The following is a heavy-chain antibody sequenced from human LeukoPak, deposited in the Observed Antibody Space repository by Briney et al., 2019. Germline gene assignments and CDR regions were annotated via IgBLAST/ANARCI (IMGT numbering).Heavy chain of an antibody. Sequence: PGGSLRLSCAASGFTFISYSMKWVRQAPGKGLEWVSSISSSSSYTYYADSVKGRFTISIDNAKNSLYLQMNSLRAEDTAVYYCAREGTDMSPLDCWGQGTLVTVSS. D-gene: IGHD5-18*01. CDR3: AREGTDMSPLDC. J-gene: IGHJ4*02. CDR2: ISSSSSYT. CDR1: GFTFISYS. V-gene: IGHV3-21*01.